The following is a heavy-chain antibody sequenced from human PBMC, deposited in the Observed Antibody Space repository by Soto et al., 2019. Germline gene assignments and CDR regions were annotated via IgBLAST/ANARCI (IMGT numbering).Heavy chain of an antibody. Sequence: SETLSLTCTVSGGSISSGGYYWSWIRQHPGKGLEWIGYIYYSGSTYYNPSLKSRVTTSVDTSKNQFSLKLSSVTAADTAVYYCAREYYGDYREDYGMDVWGQGTTVTVSS. CDR3: AREYYGDYREDYGMDV. J-gene: IGHJ6*02. CDR2: IYYSGST. CDR1: GGSISSGGYY. V-gene: IGHV4-31*03. D-gene: IGHD4-17*01.